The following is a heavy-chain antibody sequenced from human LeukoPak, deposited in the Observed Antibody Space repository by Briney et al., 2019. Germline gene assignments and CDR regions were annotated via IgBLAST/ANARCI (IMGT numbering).Heavy chain of an antibody. D-gene: IGHD2-21*01. V-gene: IGHV3-48*03. Sequence: PGGSLRLSCAASGFTLSSYDMNCVRQAPGKGLEWLSYISSSGSVIYYADFVKGRFTISGDNAKSSLYLQMNSLRAEDTAVYYCTFSLTGDFNGYDAFDIWGQGTMLTVSS. CDR1: GFTLSSYD. CDR3: TFSLTGDFNGYDAFDI. CDR2: ISSSGSVI. J-gene: IGHJ3*02.